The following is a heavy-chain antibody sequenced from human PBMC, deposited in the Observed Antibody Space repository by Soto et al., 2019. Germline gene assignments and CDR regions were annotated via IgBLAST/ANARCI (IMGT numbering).Heavy chain of an antibody. D-gene: IGHD3-10*01. V-gene: IGHV1-18*01. CDR2: ISAYNDAT. Sequence: ASVKVSCKASGYTFTSYGISWVRQAPGQGLEWMGWISAYNDATRYSPRFQDRATITRDRSANTVYMELSSLRSDDTAVYYCAREIRGVVSFDYWGQGTLVTVSS. J-gene: IGHJ4*02. CDR3: AREIRGVVSFDY. CDR1: GYTFTSYG.